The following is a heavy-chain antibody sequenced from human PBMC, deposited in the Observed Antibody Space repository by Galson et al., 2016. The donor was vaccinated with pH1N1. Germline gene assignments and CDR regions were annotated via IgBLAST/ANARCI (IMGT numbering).Heavy chain of an antibody. CDR3: AHSVSTRVFGVVTNFNWFDP. CDR1: GFSLRSNGVG. V-gene: IGHV2-5*01. D-gene: IGHD3-3*01. CDR2: IYWTDDK. Sequence: PALVKPTQTLTLTCTFSGFSLRSNGVGVGWIRQPPGKALEWLVIYWTDDKRYSPSLKSRLTITKDTSKNQVVLTMTNMDPVDTATYYCAHSVSTRVFGVVTNFNWFDPWGQGTLVTVSS. J-gene: IGHJ5*02.